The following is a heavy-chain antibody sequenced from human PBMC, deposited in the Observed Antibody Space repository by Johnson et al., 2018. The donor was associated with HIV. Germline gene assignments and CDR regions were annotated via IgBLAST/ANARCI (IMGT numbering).Heavy chain of an antibody. CDR3: AREAIAAADSNAFDI. D-gene: IGHD6-13*01. J-gene: IGHJ3*02. CDR1: GFTFSSYG. Sequence: VQLVESGGGVVQPGRSLRLSCAASGFTFSSYGIHWVRQAPGKGLEWVANIKQDGSEKYYVDSVKGRFTISRDNAKNSLYLQMNSLRAEDTALYYCAREAIAAADSNAFDIWGQGTMVTVSS. CDR2: IKQDGSEK. V-gene: IGHV3-7*03.